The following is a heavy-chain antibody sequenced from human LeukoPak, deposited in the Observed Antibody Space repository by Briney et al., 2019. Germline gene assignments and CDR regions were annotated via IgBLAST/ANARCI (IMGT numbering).Heavy chain of an antibody. J-gene: IGHJ5*02. V-gene: IGHV3-48*03. Sequence: GGSLRLSCAASGFSFSSYEMNWVRQAPGKGLEWVSYIGSSGSTIYYADSVKGRFTISRDNAKNSLYLQMNSLRAEDTAVYYCATWGGALAPPWGQGTLVTVSS. CDR1: GFSFSSYE. CDR3: ATWGGALAPP. CDR2: IGSSGSTI. D-gene: IGHD7-27*01.